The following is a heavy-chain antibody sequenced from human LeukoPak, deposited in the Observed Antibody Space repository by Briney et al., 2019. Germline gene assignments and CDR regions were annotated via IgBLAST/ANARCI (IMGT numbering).Heavy chain of an antibody. V-gene: IGHV4-38-2*02. CDR3: ARETTMVRGDVYNWFDP. D-gene: IGHD3-10*01. CDR2: IYHSGST. CDR1: GYSISSGYY. Sequence: SETLSLTCTVSGYSISSGYYWGWIRQPPGKGLEWIGSIYHSGSTYYNPSLKSRVTISVDTSKNQFSLKLSSVTAADTAVYYCARETTMVRGDVYNWFDPWGQGTLVAVSS. J-gene: IGHJ5*02.